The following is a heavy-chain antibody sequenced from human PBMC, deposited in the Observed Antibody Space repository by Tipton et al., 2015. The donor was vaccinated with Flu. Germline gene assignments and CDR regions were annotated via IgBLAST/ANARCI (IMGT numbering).Heavy chain of an antibody. CDR3: ARTACGGDCYSADPPDWYFDL. J-gene: IGHJ2*01. CDR1: GGSFSGYY. Sequence: TLSLTCAVYGGSFSGYYWSWIRQPPGKGLEWIGEINHSGSTNYNPPLKSRVTVSVDTSKNQFSLKLRSVTAADTAVYYCARTACGGDCYSADPPDWYFDLWGRGTLVTVSS. V-gene: IGHV4-34*01. CDR2: INHSGST. D-gene: IGHD2-21*02.